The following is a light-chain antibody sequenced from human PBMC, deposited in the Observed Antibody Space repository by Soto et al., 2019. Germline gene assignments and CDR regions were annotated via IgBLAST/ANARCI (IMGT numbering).Light chain of an antibody. Sequence: EIVMTQSPGTLSVSPGDRATLSCRASQSVNSNLAWYQQKPGQAPRLLIYGVSTRATGIPARFSGSGSATEFTLTISSLQSEDSAVYYCQQHENWPLTFGGGTKVELK. V-gene: IGKV3-15*01. CDR3: QQHENWPLT. CDR1: QSVNSN. J-gene: IGKJ4*01. CDR2: GVS.